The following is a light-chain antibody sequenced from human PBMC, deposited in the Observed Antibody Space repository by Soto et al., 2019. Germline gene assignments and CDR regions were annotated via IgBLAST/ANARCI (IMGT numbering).Light chain of an antibody. CDR2: GAS. J-gene: IGKJ1*01. CDR3: QHYNNWPPWA. CDR1: QSVSSN. Sequence: EIVMTQSPATLSVSPWERATLSCRASQSVSSNLAWYQQKPGQAPRLLIYGASTRATVIPARFSGSGSGTEFTLTISSLQSEDFAVYYCQHYNNWPPWAFGQGTKVDIK. V-gene: IGKV3-15*01.